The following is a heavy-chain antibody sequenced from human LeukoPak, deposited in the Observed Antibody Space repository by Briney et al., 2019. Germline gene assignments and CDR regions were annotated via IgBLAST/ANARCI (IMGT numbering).Heavy chain of an antibody. CDR3: ARARVTMVRGKKYYFDY. V-gene: IGHV1-8*02. D-gene: IGHD3-10*01. J-gene: IGHJ4*02. CDR1: GYTFTSYA. Sequence: ASVKVSCKASGYTFTSYAMNWVRQATGQGLEGMGWMNHNSCNTGYAQKFQGSVNMTSDTSISTAYMELSSLRSEDTAVYYCARARVTMVRGKKYYFDYWGQGTLVTVSS. CDR2: MNHNSCNT.